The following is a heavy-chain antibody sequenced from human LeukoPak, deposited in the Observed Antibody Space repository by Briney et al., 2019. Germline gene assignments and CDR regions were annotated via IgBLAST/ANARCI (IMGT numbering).Heavy chain of an antibody. J-gene: IGHJ6*02. CDR2: LIALFGTA. D-gene: IGHD5-24*01. Sequence: SVKVSCKASGGTFISYAISWVRQAPGQVLEWMGGLIALFGTANYAQKFQGRLTITADESTSTAYMELSSLRSEDTAVYYCARIRDGYNSYFFYGMDVWGQGTTVTVSS. CDR1: GGTFISYA. CDR3: ARIRDGYNSYFFYGMDV. V-gene: IGHV1-69*13.